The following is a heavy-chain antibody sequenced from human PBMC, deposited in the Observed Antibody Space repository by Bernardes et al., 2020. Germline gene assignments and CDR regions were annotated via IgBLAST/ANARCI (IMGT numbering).Heavy chain of an antibody. Sequence: VGSLRLSCSASGFTFSSYAMHWVRQAPGKGLEYVSAISSNGGSTYYADSVKGRFTISRDNSKNTLYLQMSSLRAEDTAVYYCVKDRMGTNGVCYEHNCAFDIWGQGTMVTVSS. V-gene: IGHV3-64D*06. CDR2: ISSNGGST. J-gene: IGHJ3*02. CDR1: GFTFSSYA. CDR3: VKDRMGTNGVCYEHNCAFDI. D-gene: IGHD2-8*01.